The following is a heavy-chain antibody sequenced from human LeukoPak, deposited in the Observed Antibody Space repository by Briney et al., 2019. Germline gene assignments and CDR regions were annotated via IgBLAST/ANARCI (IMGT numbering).Heavy chain of an antibody. CDR3: AKDQGASSYSFDY. V-gene: IGHV3-7*03. CDR2: IKQDGSEK. D-gene: IGHD1-26*01. CDR1: GFTFSSYW. J-gene: IGHJ4*02. Sequence: GGSLRLSCAASGFTFSSYWMSWVRQAPGKGLEWVANIKQDGSEKYYVDSVKGRFTISRDNSKNTLYLQMDTLTAEDTAVYYCAKDQGASSYSFDYWGRGTLVTVSS.